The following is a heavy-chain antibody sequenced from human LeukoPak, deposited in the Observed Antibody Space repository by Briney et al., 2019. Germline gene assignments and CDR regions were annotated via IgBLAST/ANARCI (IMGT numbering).Heavy chain of an antibody. CDR2: IDPSAGST. V-gene: IGHV1-46*01. J-gene: IGHJ6*04. CDR1: GYTFTNYY. CDR3: ARAHYASSNIKVPFDV. D-gene: IGHD3-22*01. Sequence: ASVKVSCMASGYTFTNYYMHWVRQAPGQGLEWMGVIDPSAGSTTYAQKFQGIVTMTRDTATNTVYMELSSLRSEDTAVYYCARAHYASSNIKVPFDVWGKGTTVTVSS.